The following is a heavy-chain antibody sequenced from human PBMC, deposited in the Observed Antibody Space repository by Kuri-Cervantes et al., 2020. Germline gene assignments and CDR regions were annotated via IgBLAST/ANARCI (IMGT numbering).Heavy chain of an antibody. CDR1: GGSISSYY. D-gene: IGHD3-22*01. J-gene: IGHJ3*02. CDR3: ARDLITMIVVVGSPWAFDI. V-gene: IGHV4-39*01. Sequence: SETLSLTCTVSGGSISSYYWSWIRQPPGKGLEWIGSIYYSGSTYYNPSLKSRVTISVDTSKNQFSLKLSSVTAADTAVYYCARDLITMIVVVGSPWAFDIWGQGTMVTVSS. CDR2: IYYSGST.